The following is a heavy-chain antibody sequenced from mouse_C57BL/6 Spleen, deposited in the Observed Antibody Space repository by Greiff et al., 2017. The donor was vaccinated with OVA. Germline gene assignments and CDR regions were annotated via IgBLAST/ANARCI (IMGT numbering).Heavy chain of an antibody. J-gene: IGHJ2*01. CDR3: ARDYYGRSPYFDY. CDR2: INPSSGYT. V-gene: IGHV1-7*01. Sequence: QVQLQQSGAELAKPGASVKLSCKASGYTFTSYWMHWVKQRPGQGLEWIGYINPSSGYTKYNQKFKDKATLTADKSSSTAYMQLSSLTYEDSAVYYCARDYYGRSPYFDYWGQGTTLTVSS. CDR1: GYTFTSYW. D-gene: IGHD1-1*01.